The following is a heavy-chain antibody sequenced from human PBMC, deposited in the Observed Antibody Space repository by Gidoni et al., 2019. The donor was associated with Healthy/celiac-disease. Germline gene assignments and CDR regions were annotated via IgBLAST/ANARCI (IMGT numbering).Heavy chain of an antibody. CDR1: GFTFRSYA. CDR3: ARDQSGSYYEGYYYYGMDV. Sequence: FCAASGFTFRSYAMHWVRQAPGKGLEWVAVISYDGSNKYYADSVKGRFTISRDNSKNTLYLQMNSLRAEDTAVYYCARDQSGSYYEGYYYYGMDVWGQGTTVTVSS. CDR2: ISYDGSNK. V-gene: IGHV3-30-3*01. D-gene: IGHD1-26*01. J-gene: IGHJ6*02.